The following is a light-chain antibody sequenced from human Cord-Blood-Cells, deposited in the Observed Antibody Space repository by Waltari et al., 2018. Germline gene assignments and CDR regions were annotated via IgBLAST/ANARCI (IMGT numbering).Light chain of an antibody. Sequence: QSVLTQPPSASGTPGQRVTISCSGISSNIGSNYEYWYQQLPGTAPKLLIYRNNQRPSGVPDRFSGSKSGTSASLAISGLRSEDEADYYCAAWDDSLSGWVFGGGTKLTVL. CDR1: SSNIGSNY. CDR3: AAWDDSLSGWV. V-gene: IGLV1-47*01. J-gene: IGLJ3*02. CDR2: RNN.